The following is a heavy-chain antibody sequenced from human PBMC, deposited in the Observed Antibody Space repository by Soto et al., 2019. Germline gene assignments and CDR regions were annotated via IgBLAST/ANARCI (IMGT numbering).Heavy chain of an antibody. CDR3: ANRQARAI. V-gene: IGHV3-23*01. J-gene: IGHJ4*01. Sequence: EVQLLESGGGLVQPGGSLRLSCAASGFNFGSYAMSWIRQPPGKGLEWVSGISNIGDNTFYADSVKGRFTVSRDNSNNTLYLHMESLRAADTAVYDCANRQARAIWGQGTMISVSS. D-gene: IGHD1-26*01. CDR2: ISNIGDNT. CDR1: GFNFGSYA.